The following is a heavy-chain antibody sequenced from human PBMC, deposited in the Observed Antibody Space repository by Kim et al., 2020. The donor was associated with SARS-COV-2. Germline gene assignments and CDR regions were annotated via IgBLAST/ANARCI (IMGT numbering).Heavy chain of an antibody. D-gene: IGHD6-19*01. Sequence: GGSLRLSCAASGFPFDDYGMSWVRQAPGKGLEWVSGINWNGGSTGYADSVKGRFTISRDNAKNSLYLQMNSLRAEDTALYYCARDRGLYSSGWYYFDYWGQGTLVTVSS. CDR1: GFPFDDYG. CDR3: ARDRGLYSSGWYYFDY. V-gene: IGHV3-20*04. CDR2: INWNGGST. J-gene: IGHJ4*02.